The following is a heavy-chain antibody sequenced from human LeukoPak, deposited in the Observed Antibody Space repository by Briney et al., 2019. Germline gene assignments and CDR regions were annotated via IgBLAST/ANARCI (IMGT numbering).Heavy chain of an antibody. V-gene: IGHV4-38-2*02. Sequence: SETLSLTCTVSGSSISSGYYWGWIRQPRGKGLEWIGSIYHSGRTYYNPSLKSRVTISVDTSKNQFSLKLSSVTAADTAVYYCAREVDTAMESYYYMDVWGKGTTVTISS. CDR3: AREVDTAMESYYYMDV. D-gene: IGHD5-18*01. J-gene: IGHJ6*03. CDR1: GSSISSGYY. CDR2: IYHSGRT.